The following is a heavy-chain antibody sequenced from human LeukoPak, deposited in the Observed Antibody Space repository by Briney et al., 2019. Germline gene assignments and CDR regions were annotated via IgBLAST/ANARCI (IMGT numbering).Heavy chain of an antibody. V-gene: IGHV1-3*01. CDR1: GYTFTSYA. CDR2: INAGNGNT. Sequence: ASVKVSCKASGYTFTSYAMHWVRQAPGQRLEWMGWINAGNGNTKYSQKFQGRVTITRDTSASTAYMELSSLRSEDTAVYYCARVSHHDSSGYFDYWAREPWSPSPQ. CDR3: ARVSHHDSSGYFDY. J-gene: IGHJ4*02. D-gene: IGHD3-22*01.